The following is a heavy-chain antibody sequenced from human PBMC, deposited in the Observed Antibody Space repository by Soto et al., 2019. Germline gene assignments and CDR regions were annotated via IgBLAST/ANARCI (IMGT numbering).Heavy chain of an antibody. Sequence: QLQLQESGSGLVKPSQTLSLTCVVSGDSISSGGYSWNWIRQPPGKGLEWIGHTYHSGGTLYNPSLDSRVTISVDKSKNQFSLRLTSVTAADTAVYYCARDSLSGYYFDYRGQGTLVTVSS. J-gene: IGHJ4*02. CDR3: ARDSLSGYYFDY. CDR1: GDSISSGGYS. CDR2: TYHSGGT. V-gene: IGHV4-30-2*01. D-gene: IGHD3-22*01.